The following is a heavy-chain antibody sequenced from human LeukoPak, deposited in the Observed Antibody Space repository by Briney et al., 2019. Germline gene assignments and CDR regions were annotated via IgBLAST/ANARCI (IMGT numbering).Heavy chain of an antibody. CDR2: IHPNTGNP. J-gene: IGHJ4*02. CDR1: GYTFTDYA. Sequence: ASVKVSCKASGYTFTDYAMNWVRQAPGQGLEWMGWIHPNTGNPTYAQGFTGRFVFSLDTSVGTTYLQISSLKAEDTAVYYCARAYQRLGELSLPDYWGQGTLVTVSS. CDR3: ARAYQRLGELSLPDY. D-gene: IGHD3-16*02. V-gene: IGHV7-4-1*02.